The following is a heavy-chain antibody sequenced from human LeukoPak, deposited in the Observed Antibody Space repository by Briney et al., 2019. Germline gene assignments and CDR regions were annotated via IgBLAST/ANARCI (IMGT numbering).Heavy chain of an antibody. CDR3: ARSRQYLWGSSRYTEEFDY. Sequence: PGESLKISCKGSGYSFTNYWIGWVRQMPGKGLEWMGIIYPGDSDTRYSPSFQGQVTISADKSISTAYLQWSSLKASDTAMYYCARSRQYLWGSSRYTEEFDYWGQGTLVTVSS. CDR1: GYSFTNYW. J-gene: IGHJ4*02. V-gene: IGHV5-51*01. CDR2: IYPGDSDT. D-gene: IGHD3-16*02.